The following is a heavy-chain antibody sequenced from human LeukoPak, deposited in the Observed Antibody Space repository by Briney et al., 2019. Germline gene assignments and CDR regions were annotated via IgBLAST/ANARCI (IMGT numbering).Heavy chain of an antibody. J-gene: IGHJ5*02. CDR3: ARVITIFGVLLTLYHKNNWFDP. CDR1: GGSISSSSYY. D-gene: IGHD3-3*01. CDR2: IYYRGST. V-gene: IGHV4-39*01. Sequence: SETLSLTCTVSGGSISSSSYYWGWIRQPPGKGLEWIGSIYYRGSTYYNPSLKSRVTISVDTSKNQFSLKLSSVTAADTAVYYCARVITIFGVLLTLYHKNNWFDPWGQGTLVTVSS.